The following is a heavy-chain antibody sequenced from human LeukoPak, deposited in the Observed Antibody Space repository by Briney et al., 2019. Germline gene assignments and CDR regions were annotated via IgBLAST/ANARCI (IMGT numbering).Heavy chain of an antibody. CDR2: ISYDGSNK. D-gene: IGHD3-16*01. CDR3: AKAQGDGYYGMDV. V-gene: IGHV3-30*18. CDR1: GFTFSSYG. Sequence: GRSLRLSCAASGFTFSSYGMHWVRQAPGKGLEWVAVISYDGSNKYYADSVKGRFTISRDNSKNTLYLQMNSLRAEDTAVYYCAKAQGDGYYGMDVWGQGTTVTVSS. J-gene: IGHJ6*02.